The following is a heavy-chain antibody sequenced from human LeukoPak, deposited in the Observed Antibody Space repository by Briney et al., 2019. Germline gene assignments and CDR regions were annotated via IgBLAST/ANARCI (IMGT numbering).Heavy chain of an antibody. CDR1: GGSINNYY. V-gene: IGHV4-59*08. CDR3: ASRSAVTVSGFDY. J-gene: IGHJ4*02. Sequence: SETLPLTCTVSGGSINNYYWNWIRQPPGKGLEWIGYIHFSGSSRYNPSLKSRVTMSLDTSKNELSLNLSSATAADTAVYYCASRSAVTVSGFDYWGEGTLGTVSS. D-gene: IGHD3-10*01. CDR2: IHFSGSS.